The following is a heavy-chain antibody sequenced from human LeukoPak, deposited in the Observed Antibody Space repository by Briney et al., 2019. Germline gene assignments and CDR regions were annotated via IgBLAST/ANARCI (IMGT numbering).Heavy chain of an antibody. V-gene: IGHV3-53*01. J-gene: IGHJ1*01. Sequence: GGSLRLSCAASGFGVTNNYMSWVRQAPGKGLEFVSLIYSVASTYYADSVKGRFTISRDDSKNTVFLQMNSLGPEGTATYFCTRPHSRGREILNWGQGALVTVSS. D-gene: IGHD3-10*01. CDR2: IYSVAST. CDR1: GFGVTNNY. CDR3: TRPHSRGREILN.